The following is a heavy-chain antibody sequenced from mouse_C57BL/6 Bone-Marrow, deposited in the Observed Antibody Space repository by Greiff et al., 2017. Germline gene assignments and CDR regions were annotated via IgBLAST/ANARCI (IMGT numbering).Heavy chain of an antibody. Sequence: DVMLVESGGGLVQPKGSLKLSCAASGFSFNTYAMNWVRQAPGKGLEWVARIRSKSNNYATYYADSVKDRFTISRDDSESMLYLQMNNLKTEDTAMYYCVRDVLAWFAYWGQGTLVTVSA. CDR3: VRDVLAWFAY. CDR1: GFSFNTYA. J-gene: IGHJ3*01. CDR2: IRSKSNNYAT. V-gene: IGHV10-1*01.